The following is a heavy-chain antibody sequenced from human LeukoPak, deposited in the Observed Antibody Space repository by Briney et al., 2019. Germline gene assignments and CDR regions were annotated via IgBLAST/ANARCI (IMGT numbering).Heavy chain of an antibody. CDR3: ARAGRGMDV. J-gene: IGHJ6*02. CDR2: MNPNRGNT. Sequence: ASVKVSCKASGYTFTSYDINWVRQATGQGREWMGWMNPNRGNTGYAQKFQGRVPMTRNASISTAYMELSSLRSEDTAVYYCARAGRGMDVWGQGTTVTVSS. V-gene: IGHV1-8*01. D-gene: IGHD7-27*01. CDR1: GYTFTSYD.